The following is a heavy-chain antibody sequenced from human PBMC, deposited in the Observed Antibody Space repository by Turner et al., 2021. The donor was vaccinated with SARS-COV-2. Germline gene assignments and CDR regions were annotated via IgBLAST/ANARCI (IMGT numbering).Heavy chain of an antibody. D-gene: IGHD1-26*01. Sequence: QVQLQESGPGLVKPSQTLSLTCTVSGGSISSGGYYWSWIRQHPGKGLEWIGYIYYSGNTYYNPSLKSRVTISVDKSKNQFSLRLNSVTAADTAVYYCARDGMVVGAFDIWGQGTMVTVSS. CDR3: ARDGMVVGAFDI. CDR1: GGSISSGGYY. J-gene: IGHJ3*02. CDR2: IYYSGNT. V-gene: IGHV4-31*03.